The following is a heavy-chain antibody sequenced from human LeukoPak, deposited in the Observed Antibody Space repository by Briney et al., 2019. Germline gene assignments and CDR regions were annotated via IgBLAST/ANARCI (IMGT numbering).Heavy chain of an antibody. Sequence: GGSLRLSCAASGFTFSSYAMSWVRQAPGKGLEWVSAISGSGGSTYYADSVKGRFTISRDNSKNTLYLQMNSLRAEDTAVYYCAKVESSGWTLNWFDPWGQGTLVTVSS. CDR2: ISGSGGST. J-gene: IGHJ5*02. V-gene: IGHV3-23*01. CDR3: AKVESSGWTLNWFDP. D-gene: IGHD6-19*01. CDR1: GFTFSSYA.